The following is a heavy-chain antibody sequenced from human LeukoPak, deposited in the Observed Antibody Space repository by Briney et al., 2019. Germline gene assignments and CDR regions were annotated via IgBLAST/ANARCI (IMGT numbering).Heavy chain of an antibody. V-gene: IGHV4-39*07. CDR3: ARDPDFWSGYYNFDY. J-gene: IGHJ4*02. Sequence: SETLSLTCTVSGDSIRSTTFYWGWIRQPPGKGLEWIGSISYSGTTYYNPSLKSRVTISVDTSKNQFSLKLNSVTAADTAVYYCARDPDFWSGYYNFDYWGQGTLVAVSS. CDR2: ISYSGTT. D-gene: IGHD3-3*01. CDR1: GDSIRSTTFY.